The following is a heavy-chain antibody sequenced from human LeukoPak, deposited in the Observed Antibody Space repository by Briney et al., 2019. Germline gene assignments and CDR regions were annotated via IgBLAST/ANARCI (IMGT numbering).Heavy chain of an antibody. D-gene: IGHD3-22*01. V-gene: IGHV4-59*01. CDR1: GDSISTYY. Sequence: SETLSLTCTVSGDSISTYYWSWIRQPPGEGLEWIGYVFHSGSTNYNPSLKSRVTILVDTSKNQFSLILTSVTAADTAVYYCARAGNGYYPFDYWGQGTLVTVSS. CDR2: VFHSGST. J-gene: IGHJ4*02. CDR3: ARAGNGYYPFDY.